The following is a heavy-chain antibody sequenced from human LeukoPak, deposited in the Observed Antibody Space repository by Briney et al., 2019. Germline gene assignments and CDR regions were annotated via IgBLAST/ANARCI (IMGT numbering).Heavy chain of an antibody. V-gene: IGHV1-69*13. J-gene: IGHJ4*02. CDR3: ARRHCSSTSCYSPFDY. CDR1: GGTFSSYA. D-gene: IGHD2-2*01. CDR2: IIPIFGTA. Sequence: ASVKVSCKASGGTFSSYAISWVRQAPGQGLEWMGGIIPIFGTANYAQKFQGRVTITADESTSTAYMELSSLRSEDTAVYYCARRHCSSTSCYSPFDYWGQGTLVTVSS.